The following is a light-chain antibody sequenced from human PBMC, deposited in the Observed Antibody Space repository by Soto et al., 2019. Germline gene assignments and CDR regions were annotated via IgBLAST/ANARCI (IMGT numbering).Light chain of an antibody. V-gene: IGKV3-11*01. Sequence: EIILAQSPVTVSVSQGKSATPSCRASQSVRGSLAWCTQKPGQAPRLLIYDESNRATGIPARFNVCGSGTEFTLSFGSLEPEDFGVYGCLQRSKRPTFDPGAMVDIK. CDR3: LQRSKRPT. CDR2: DES. CDR1: QSVRGS. J-gene: IGKJ3*01.